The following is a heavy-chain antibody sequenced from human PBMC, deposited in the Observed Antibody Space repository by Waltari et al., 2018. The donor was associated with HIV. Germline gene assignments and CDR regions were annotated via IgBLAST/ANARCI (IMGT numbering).Heavy chain of an antibody. CDR2: ISSGSSYR. D-gene: IGHD3-10*01. V-gene: IGHV3-21*01. Sequence: EVQLVESGGGLVKPGGSLRLSCAASGFTFSNFLFSSVRQAPGKGLEWVSSISSGSSYRYYADSVKGRFTISRDNAKNSLYLQMNSLRVEDTAVYYCARVNTMVQGVRVYYYGMDVWGQGTTVTVSS. CDR1: GFTFSNFL. CDR3: ARVNTMVQGVRVYYYGMDV. J-gene: IGHJ6*02.